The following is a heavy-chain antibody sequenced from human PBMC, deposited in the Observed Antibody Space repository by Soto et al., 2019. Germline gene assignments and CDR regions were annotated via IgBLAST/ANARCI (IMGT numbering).Heavy chain of an antibody. D-gene: IGHD3-3*01. Sequence: GSLRLSCAASGFTFSSYSMNWVRQAPWKGLEWVSSISSSSSYMYYADSVKGRFTISRDNAKNSLCLQMNSLRAEDTAVYYCARDLYYDFWSGYYAIDAFDIWGQGTMVTVSS. J-gene: IGHJ3*02. CDR2: ISSSSSYM. V-gene: IGHV3-21*01. CDR1: GFTFSSYS. CDR3: ARDLYYDFWSGYYAIDAFDI.